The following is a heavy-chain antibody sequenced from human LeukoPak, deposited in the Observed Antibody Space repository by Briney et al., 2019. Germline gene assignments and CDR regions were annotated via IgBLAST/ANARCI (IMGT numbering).Heavy chain of an antibody. CDR2: ISSSSSYI. D-gene: IGHD2-15*01. V-gene: IGHV3-21*04. CDR1: GFTFSTYS. Sequence: GGSLRLSCAASGFTFSTYSMNWVRQAPGKGLEWVSSISSSSSYIYYADSVKGRFTISRDNAKNALYLQMNSLRAEDTAVYYCAKDIVVVVAATEVEAGYWGQGTLVTVSS. CDR3: AKDIVVVVAATEVEAGY. J-gene: IGHJ4*02.